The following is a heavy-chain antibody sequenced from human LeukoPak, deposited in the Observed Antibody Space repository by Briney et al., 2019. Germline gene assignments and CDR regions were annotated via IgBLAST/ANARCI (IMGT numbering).Heavy chain of an antibody. V-gene: IGHV3-48*03. D-gene: IGHD3-10*02. CDR1: GFTFSSYE. CDR2: NSSSGSTI. J-gene: IGHJ6*04. Sequence: GGSLRLSCAASGFTFSSYEMNWVRQATGKGLEWVAYNSSSGSTIYYADSVKGRFTISRDNAKNSLYLQMNSLRAEDTAVYYCAELGITMIGGVWGKGTTVTISS. CDR3: AELGITMIGGV.